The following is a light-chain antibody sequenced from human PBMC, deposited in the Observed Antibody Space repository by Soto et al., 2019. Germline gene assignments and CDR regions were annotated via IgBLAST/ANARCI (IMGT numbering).Light chain of an antibody. Sequence: TQSPSTLSASVGASVTITCRASESLNMRYLAWYQQKPGQAPRFLIYGASSRATGIPDRFSGSGSGTDFTLTISRLEPEDFAVYYCQQYGGTPPITFGQGTRLEIK. J-gene: IGKJ5*01. CDR2: GAS. V-gene: IGKV3-20*01. CDR1: ESLNMRY. CDR3: QQYGGTPPIT.